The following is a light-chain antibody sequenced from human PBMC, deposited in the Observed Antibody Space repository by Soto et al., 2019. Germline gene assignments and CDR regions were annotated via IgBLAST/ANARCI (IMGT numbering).Light chain of an antibody. Sequence: QSVLAQPASVSGSPGQSITISCTVTSSDVGSYNLVSWYQQHPGKAPKLMIYEGSKRPSGVSNRFSGSKSGNTASLTISGLQAEDEADYYCFSYAGSSTPYVFGTGTKVTVL. CDR2: EGS. CDR1: SSDVGSYNL. V-gene: IGLV2-23*01. CDR3: FSYAGSSTPYV. J-gene: IGLJ1*01.